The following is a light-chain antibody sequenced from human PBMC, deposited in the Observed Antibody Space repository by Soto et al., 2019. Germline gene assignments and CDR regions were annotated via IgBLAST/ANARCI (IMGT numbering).Light chain of an antibody. CDR1: QSVSSSSY. J-gene: IGKJ2*01. CDR2: GAS. Sequence: EIVLTQSPGTLSLSPGERATLSCRASQSVSSSSYLAWYQQKPGRAPRLLIYGASSRATGIPDRFSGSGSATDFTLTISRLEPEDFAVYYCRQYGSSPSYTFAQGTKLEIK. CDR3: RQYGSSPSYT. V-gene: IGKV3-20*01.